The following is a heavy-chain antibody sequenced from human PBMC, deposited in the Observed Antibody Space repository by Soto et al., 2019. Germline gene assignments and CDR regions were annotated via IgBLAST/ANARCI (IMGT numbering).Heavy chain of an antibody. D-gene: IGHD6-6*01. J-gene: IGHJ6*03. Sequence: QVQLVESGGGLVKPGGSLRLSCAASGFTFSDYYMSWIRQAPGKGLEWVSYISSSGSTIYYADSVKGRFTISRDNAKKSLYLQMNSLRAEDTAVYYCARERGSSSSPAGYYYYYMDVWGKGTTVTVSS. V-gene: IGHV3-11*01. CDR2: ISSSGSTI. CDR1: GFTFSDYY. CDR3: ARERGSSSSPAGYYYYYMDV.